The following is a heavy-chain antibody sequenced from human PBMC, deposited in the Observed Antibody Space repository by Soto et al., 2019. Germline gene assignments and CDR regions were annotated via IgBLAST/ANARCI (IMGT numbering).Heavy chain of an antibody. D-gene: IGHD4-17*01. J-gene: IGHJ6*02. CDR3: ARDLRTTVVTGAYGMDV. CDR1: GGTFSSYA. V-gene: IGHV1-69*13. Sequence: SVKVSCKASGGTFSSYAISWVRQAPGQGLEWMGGIIPIFGTANYAQKFQGRVTITADESTSTAYMELSSLRSEDTAVYYCARDLRTTVVTGAYGMDVWGQGTTVTVSS. CDR2: IIPIFGTA.